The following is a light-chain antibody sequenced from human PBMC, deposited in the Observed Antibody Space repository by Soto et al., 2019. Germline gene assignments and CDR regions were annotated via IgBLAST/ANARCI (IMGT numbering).Light chain of an antibody. J-gene: IGKJ2*01. Sequence: EIVLTQSPGTLSLSPGERATLSCRASQSVSNNFLAWYQQKPGQAPRLLIYGASSRATGIPERFSGSGSGTDFTLTISGLQSEDFAVYYCQQGHNWPLTFGQGTRLEI. CDR3: QQGHNWPLT. CDR1: QSVSNNF. CDR2: GAS. V-gene: IGKV3D-20*02.